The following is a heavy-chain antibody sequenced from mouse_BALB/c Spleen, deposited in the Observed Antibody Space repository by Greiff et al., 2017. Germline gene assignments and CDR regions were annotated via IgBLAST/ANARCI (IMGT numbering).Heavy chain of an antibody. CDR3: GILRKEYFDY. Sequence: VQLQQSGPELVKPGASVKISCKASGYSFTGYFMNWVKQSHGKSLEWIGRINPYNGDTYYNQKFKGRATLTVDKSSGTANMELLRLTSEDSAVYSCGILRKEYFDYWGQGTTVTVSS. CDR1: GYSFTGYF. V-gene: IGHV1-37*01. J-gene: IGHJ2*01. CDR2: INPYNGDT.